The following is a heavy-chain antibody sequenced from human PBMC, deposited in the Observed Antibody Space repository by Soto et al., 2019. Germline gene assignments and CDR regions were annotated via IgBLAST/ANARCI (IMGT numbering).Heavy chain of an antibody. J-gene: IGHJ6*02. CDR3: ARGGEYFHNALDG. CDR2: ISAYNGDT. V-gene: IGHV1-18*01. D-gene: IGHD4-17*01. CDR1: GYTFTTYG. Sequence: QVQLVQSGSEVKKPGASVKVSCKASGYTFTTYGITWVRQAPGHGLEWMGWISAYNGDTNDAQNLRGRVTMTTDTSTSTGYMELRSLRSDDTAVYYCARGGEYFHNALDGWGQGTTVIVSS.